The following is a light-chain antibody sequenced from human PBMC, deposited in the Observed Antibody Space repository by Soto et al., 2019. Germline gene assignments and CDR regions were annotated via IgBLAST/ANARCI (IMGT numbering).Light chain of an antibody. CDR3: QHYNTYPWT. CDR2: KAS. V-gene: IGKV1-5*03. Sequence: DIQMTQSPSTLSASVGDRVTITCRASQSISSWLAWYQQKPGKAPKLLIYKASSLESGVPSRFSGSGSGTXXXLXIXXXQPDDFATYYCQHYNTYPWTFGQGTKVEIK. CDR1: QSISSW. J-gene: IGKJ1*01.